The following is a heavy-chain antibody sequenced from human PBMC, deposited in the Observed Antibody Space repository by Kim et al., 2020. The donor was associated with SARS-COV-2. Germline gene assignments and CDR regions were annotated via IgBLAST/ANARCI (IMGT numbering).Heavy chain of an antibody. CDR3: ARRGVPAAYYYYGMDV. Sequence: SETLSLTCTVSGGSISSSSYYWGWIRQPPGKGLEWIGSIYYSGSTYYNPSLKSRVTISVDTSKNQFSLKLSSVTAADTAVYYCARRGVPAAYYYYGMDVWGQGTTVTVSS. CDR1: GGSISSSSYY. V-gene: IGHV4-39*01. D-gene: IGHD2-2*01. J-gene: IGHJ6*02. CDR2: IYYSGST.